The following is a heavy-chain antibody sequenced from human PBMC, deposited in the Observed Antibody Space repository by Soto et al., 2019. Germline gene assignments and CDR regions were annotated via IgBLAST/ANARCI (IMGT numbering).Heavy chain of an antibody. CDR3: ARGMDIVATIGFDA. J-gene: IGHJ4*01. CDR1: GFTFSSFA. CDR2: ILSIGTTI. D-gene: IGHD5-12*01. Sequence: PGVSLRLSCAASGFTFSSFAMSWVRQAPGKGLEWVAYILSIGTTIYYTDSVKGRFTISRDTTKNLLYLQMNSLRVEDTGVYYCARGMDIVATIGFDAWGHGTMVTLSS. V-gene: IGHV3-48*03.